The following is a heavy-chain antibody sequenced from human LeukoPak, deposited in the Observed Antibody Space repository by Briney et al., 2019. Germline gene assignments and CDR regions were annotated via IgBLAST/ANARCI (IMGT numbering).Heavy chain of an antibody. J-gene: IGHJ5*02. Sequence: SETLSLTCTVSCGSISSSSYYWAWIRQPPAKGLEWIGSIYYSGSTYYNPSLKSPVTISVDTSKNQFTLKLSSVTAADTAVYYCASVPNWFDPWGQGTLVTVSS. D-gene: IGHD6-6*01. V-gene: IGHV4-39*01. CDR3: ASVPNWFDP. CDR1: CGSISSSSYY. CDR2: IYYSGST.